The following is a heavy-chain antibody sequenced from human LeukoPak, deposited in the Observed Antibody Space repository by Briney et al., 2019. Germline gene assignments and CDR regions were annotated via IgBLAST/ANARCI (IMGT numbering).Heavy chain of an antibody. Sequence: GGSLRLSCAASGFTSSSYSMNWVRQAPGKGLEWVSSISSSSSYIYYADSVKGRFTISRDNAKNSLYLQMNSLRAEDTAVYYCAREYCSSTSCEEDYWGQGTLVTVS. D-gene: IGHD2-2*01. V-gene: IGHV3-21*01. CDR2: ISSSSSYI. CDR3: AREYCSSTSCEEDY. CDR1: GFTSSSYS. J-gene: IGHJ4*02.